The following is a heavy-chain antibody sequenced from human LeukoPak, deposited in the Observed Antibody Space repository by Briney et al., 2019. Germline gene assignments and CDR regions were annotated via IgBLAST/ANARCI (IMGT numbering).Heavy chain of an antibody. J-gene: IGHJ3*02. CDR2: IYYGGNT. V-gene: IGHV4-39*07. CDR3: ARDVSGVAASAFDI. Sequence: SETLSLTCTVSGGSISSSSYYWGWIRQPPGKGLEWIGSIYYGGNTYYNPSLKSRVTISVDTSKNQFSLKLSSVTAADTAVYYCARDVSGVAASAFDIWGQGTMVTVSS. D-gene: IGHD3-3*01. CDR1: GGSISSSSYY.